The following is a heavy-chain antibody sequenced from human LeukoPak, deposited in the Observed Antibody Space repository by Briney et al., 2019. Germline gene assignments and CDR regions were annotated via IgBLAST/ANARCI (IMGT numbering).Heavy chain of an antibody. D-gene: IGHD3-10*01. V-gene: IGHV3-15*01. Sequence: PGGSLRLSCAASGLTFSYAWMSWVRQAPGKGLEWVGRIKAKTDGGTTHYAAPVKGRLTLSRDDSNTTLYLQMNSLKTEDTAVYYCTTGANQGVIAQSLDYWGQGTLVTVSS. CDR3: TTGANQGVIAQSLDY. CDR2: IKAKTDGGTT. CDR1: GLTFSYAW. J-gene: IGHJ4*02.